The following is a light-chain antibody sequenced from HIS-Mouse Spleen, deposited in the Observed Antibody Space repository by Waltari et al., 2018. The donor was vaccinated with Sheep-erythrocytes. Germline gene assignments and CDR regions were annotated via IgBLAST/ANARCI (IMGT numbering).Light chain of an antibody. Sequence: DIQMTQSPSSLSASVGDRVTITCRASQSISSYLKWYQQKTGKAPKLLIFAAYSLQSGVPSRFSGSGSVTDFTLTISSLQPEDFATYYCQQSYSTPQFTFGPGTKVDIK. CDR1: QSISSY. CDR2: AAY. V-gene: IGKV1-39*01. CDR3: QQSYSTPQFT. J-gene: IGKJ3*01.